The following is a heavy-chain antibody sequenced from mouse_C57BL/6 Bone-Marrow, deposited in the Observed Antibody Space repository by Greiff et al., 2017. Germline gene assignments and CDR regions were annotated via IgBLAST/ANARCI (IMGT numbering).Heavy chain of an antibody. Sequence: EVKLMESGPGLVKPSQSLSLTCSVTGYSITSGYYWNWIRQFPGNKLEWMGYIRYDGSNNYNPSLKNRISITRDTSKNQFFLKLNSVTTEDTATYYCAREGTDYSNYESVLAYWGQGTLVTVSA. D-gene: IGHD2-5*01. J-gene: IGHJ3*01. CDR3: AREGTDYSNYESVLAY. V-gene: IGHV3-6*01. CDR2: IRYDGSN. CDR1: GYSITSGYY.